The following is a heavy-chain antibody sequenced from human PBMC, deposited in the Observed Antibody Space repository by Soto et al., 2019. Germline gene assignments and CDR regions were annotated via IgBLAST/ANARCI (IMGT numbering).Heavy chain of an antibody. CDR1: GGSISSGGHY. D-gene: IGHD6-19*01. J-gene: IGHJ4*02. Sequence: SETLSLTCTVSGGSISSGGHYWSWIRQHPGKGLEWIGYIYYSGSTYYNPSLKSRVTISVDTSKNEFSLKLSSVTAADTAVYFCARLRSGPDDGWYWAFDDWGQGALVTVSS. CDR2: IYYSGST. CDR3: ARLRSGPDDGWYWAFDD. V-gene: IGHV4-31*03.